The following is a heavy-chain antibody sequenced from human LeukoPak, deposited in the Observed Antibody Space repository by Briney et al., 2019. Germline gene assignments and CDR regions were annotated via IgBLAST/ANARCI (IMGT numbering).Heavy chain of an antibody. J-gene: IGHJ4*02. Sequence: GGSLRLSCAASGFTFSSYSMNWVRQAPGKGLEWVSYISSSSSTIYYADSVKGRFTISRDNAKNSLYLQKNNLRAGDTAVYYCACLLLWFGKTFDYWGQGTLVTVSS. CDR1: GFTFSSYS. V-gene: IGHV3-48*01. D-gene: IGHD3-10*01. CDR2: ISSSSSTI. CDR3: ACLLLWFGKTFDY.